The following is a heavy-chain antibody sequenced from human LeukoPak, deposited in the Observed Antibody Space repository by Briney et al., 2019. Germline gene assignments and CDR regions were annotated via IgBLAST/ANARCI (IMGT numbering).Heavy chain of an antibody. J-gene: IGHJ5*02. CDR2: INSNGRST. D-gene: IGHD3-3*01. V-gene: IGHV3-74*01. Sequence: PGGSLRLSCAASGFTFSSYWMHWVRQAPGKGLVWVSRINSNGRSTNYADSVKGRFTISRDNAKNTLYLQMNSLRAEDTAVYYCTKDRDLEWFNWFDPWGQEPLVTVSS. CDR3: TKDRDLEWFNWFDP. CDR1: GFTFSSYW.